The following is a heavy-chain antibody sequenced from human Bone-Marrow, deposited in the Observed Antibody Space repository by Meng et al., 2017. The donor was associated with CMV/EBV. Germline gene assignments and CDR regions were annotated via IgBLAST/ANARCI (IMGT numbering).Heavy chain of an antibody. CDR2: IRYDGSNK. CDR3: AKSTLALHYYYYGMDV. V-gene: IGHV3-30*02. J-gene: IGHJ6*02. Sequence: GESLKISCAASGFTFSSYGMRWVRQAPGKGLEWVAFIRYDGSNKYYADSVKGRFTISRDNSKNTLYLQMNSLRAEDTAVYYCAKSTLALHYYYYGMDVWGQGTTVTVSS. D-gene: IGHD5-12*01. CDR1: GFTFSSYG.